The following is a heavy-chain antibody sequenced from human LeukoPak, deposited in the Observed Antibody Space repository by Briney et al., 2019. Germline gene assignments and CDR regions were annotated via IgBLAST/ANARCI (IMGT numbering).Heavy chain of an antibody. CDR3: ARRPSGSFFDY. J-gene: IGHJ4*02. V-gene: IGHV4-30-2*01. CDR2: IYQSGST. Sequence: PSETLSLTCAVSGGSISSGANSWSWIRQPPGRGLEWIGYIYQSGSTYYNPSLKSRVTISIDRSKNQFSLNLTSVAAAHTAVYYCARRPSGSFFDYWGQGTLVTVSS. CDR1: GGSISSGANS. D-gene: IGHD3-10*01.